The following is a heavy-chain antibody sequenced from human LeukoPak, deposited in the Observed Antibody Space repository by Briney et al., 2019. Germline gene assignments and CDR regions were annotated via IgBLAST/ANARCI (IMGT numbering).Heavy chain of an antibody. V-gene: IGHV4-59*01. CDR3: AREQTWLELRGFDP. Sequence: SETLSLTCTVSGVSISSYYWSWIRQPPGKGLEWIGYIYYSGSTNYNPSLKSRVTISVDTSKNQFSLKLSSVTAADTAVYYCAREQTWLELRGFDPWGQGTLVTVSS. D-gene: IGHD1-7*01. J-gene: IGHJ5*02. CDR2: IYYSGST. CDR1: GVSISSYY.